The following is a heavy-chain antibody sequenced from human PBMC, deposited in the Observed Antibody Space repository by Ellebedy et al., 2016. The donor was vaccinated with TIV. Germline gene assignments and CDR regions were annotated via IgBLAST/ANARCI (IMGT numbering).Heavy chain of an antibody. Sequence: GGSLRLXXAGSGFTFSNYWMIWVRQAPGKGLEWVSLIYSSGTTKYADSVRGRFIISRDNAKNTLYLQMNSLRVEDTAVYYCARVDWLVDSWGQGTLVTVSS. CDR1: GFTFSNYW. CDR2: IYSSGTT. V-gene: IGHV3-74*03. J-gene: IGHJ5*01. CDR3: ARVDWLVDS. D-gene: IGHD3-9*01.